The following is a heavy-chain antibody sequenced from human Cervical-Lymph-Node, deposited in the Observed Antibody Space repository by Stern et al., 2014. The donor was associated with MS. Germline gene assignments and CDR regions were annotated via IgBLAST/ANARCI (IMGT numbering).Heavy chain of an antibody. V-gene: IGHV3-30*18. D-gene: IGHD1-26*01. CDR3: AKGSYSGSYPLFFFDY. CDR1: GFTFSSYG. Sequence: VQLVESGGGVVQPGRSLRLSCAASGFTFSSYGMHWVRQAPGKGLAWVAVISYDGSNKYYADSVKGRFTISRDNSKNTLYLQMNSLRAEDTAVYYCAKGSYSGSYPLFFFDYWGQGTLVTVSS. CDR2: ISYDGSNK. J-gene: IGHJ4*02.